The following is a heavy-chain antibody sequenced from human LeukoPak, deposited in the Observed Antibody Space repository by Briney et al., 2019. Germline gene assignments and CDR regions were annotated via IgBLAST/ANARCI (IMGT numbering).Heavy chain of an antibody. J-gene: IGHJ4*02. D-gene: IGHD3-3*01. V-gene: IGHV4-4*02. CDR3: ARAYDFWSGYNY. Sequence: PSETLSLTCAVSGGSISSSNWWSWVRQPPGKGLEWIGEINHSGSTNYNPSLKSRVTISVDTSKNQFSLKLSSVTAADTAVYYCARAYDFWSGYNYWGQGTLVTVSS. CDR1: GGSISSSNW. CDR2: INHSGST.